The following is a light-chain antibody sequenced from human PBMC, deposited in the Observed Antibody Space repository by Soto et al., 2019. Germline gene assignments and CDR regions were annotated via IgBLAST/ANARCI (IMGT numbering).Light chain of an antibody. CDR1: QSISSW. CDR3: QQYNSYSEA. Sequence: DIQMTQSPSTLSASLVDRVTITCLASQSISSWVAWYQQKPGRAPKLLIYKASTLESGVPSRFSGSGSGTEFTLTISSLQPDDVATFYCQQYNSYSEAFGQGTKVDI. J-gene: IGKJ1*01. CDR2: KAS. V-gene: IGKV1-5*03.